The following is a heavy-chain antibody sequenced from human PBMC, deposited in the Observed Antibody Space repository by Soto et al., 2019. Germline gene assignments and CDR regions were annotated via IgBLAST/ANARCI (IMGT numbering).Heavy chain of an antibody. CDR2: INWNSGSI. V-gene: IGHV3-9*01. CDR3: VKDESINWYSGHYRH. CDR1: GFTFDDYA. J-gene: IGHJ1*01. D-gene: IGHD6-13*01. Sequence: SLRLSCAASGFTFDDYAMHWVRQVPGRGLEWVSGINWNSGSIGYGDSVKGRFAISRDNAKNSLHLQMNSLSAEDTAFYYCVKDESINWYSGHYRHWGQGTLCTVSA.